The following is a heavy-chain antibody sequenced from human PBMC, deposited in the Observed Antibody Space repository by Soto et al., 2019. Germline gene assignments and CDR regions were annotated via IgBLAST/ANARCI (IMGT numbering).Heavy chain of an antibody. Sequence: QVQLMQSGAEMKKPGASVMVSCKASGYTFTTYYIHWVRQAPGQGLEWMGIINPHTGSASYARRFQVRVAFTRDTSTSTVYMEVSSLGFEDTAIYFCARDPNFSLTFHYYGMDVWGPGTAVTVSS. V-gene: IGHV1-46*01. CDR1: GYTFTTYY. CDR2: INPHTGSA. CDR3: ARDPNFSLTFHYYGMDV. D-gene: IGHD7-27*01. J-gene: IGHJ6*02.